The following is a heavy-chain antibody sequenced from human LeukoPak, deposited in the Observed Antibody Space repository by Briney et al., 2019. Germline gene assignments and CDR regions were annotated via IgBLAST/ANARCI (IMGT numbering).Heavy chain of an antibody. Sequence: SETLSLTGTVSGGSIFSYYFNWIRQPPGKGLEWIGYIYSNGITNYNPSLRSRGTISIATSKNQFSLRLRSVTAADTAIYYCARRAYYDTSGYYPASGYFDLWGRGTLVTVSS. CDR1: GGSIFSYY. CDR3: ARRAYYDTSGYYPASGYFDL. V-gene: IGHV4-4*08. CDR2: IYSNGIT. D-gene: IGHD3-22*01. J-gene: IGHJ2*01.